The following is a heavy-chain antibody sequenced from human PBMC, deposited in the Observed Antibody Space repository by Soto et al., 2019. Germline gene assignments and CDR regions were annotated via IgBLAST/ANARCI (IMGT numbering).Heavy chain of an antibody. CDR2: LYTGGST. CDR3: ARVGCSSTSCRDPFDS. J-gene: IGHJ4*02. V-gene: IGHV4-4*07. D-gene: IGHD2-2*01. Sequence: QVQLQESGPGLVKPSETLSLTCTVSSGSIRSYFWHWIRQPAGKGLEWIGRLYTGGSTTYNPSLKSRVTMSVDTSKNQFSLKLTSVTAADPAVYFCARVGCSSTSCRDPFDSWGQGTLVTVSS. CDR1: SGSIRSYF.